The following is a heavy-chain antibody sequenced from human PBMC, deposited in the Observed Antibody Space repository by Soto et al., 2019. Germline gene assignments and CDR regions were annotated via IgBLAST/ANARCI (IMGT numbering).Heavy chain of an antibody. CDR3: ARRIGSEQWLAFDY. Sequence: TSETMSVTCTVAGGSISSSSGYWGWIRQPPGKGLEWIGSIYYSGSTYYNPSLKSRVTISVDTSKNQFSLKLSSVTAADTAVYYCARRIGSEQWLAFDYWGQGTLVTVSS. J-gene: IGHJ4*02. V-gene: IGHV4-39*01. D-gene: IGHD6-19*01. CDR1: GGSISSSSGY. CDR2: IYYSGST.